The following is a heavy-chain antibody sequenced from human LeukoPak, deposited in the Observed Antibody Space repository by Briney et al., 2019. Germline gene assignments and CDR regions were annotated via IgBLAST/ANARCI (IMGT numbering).Heavy chain of an antibody. CDR2: ISWDGGST. CDR1: GFTFDDYA. CDR3: AKEGSSSWPTFDY. D-gene: IGHD6-13*01. J-gene: IGHJ4*02. Sequence: GGSLRLSCAASGFTFDDYAMHWVRQAPGKGLEWVSLISWDGGSTYYADSVKGRFTISRDNSKNSLYLQMNSLRAEDTALYYCAKEGSSSWPTFDYWGQGTLVTVSS. V-gene: IGHV3-43D*03.